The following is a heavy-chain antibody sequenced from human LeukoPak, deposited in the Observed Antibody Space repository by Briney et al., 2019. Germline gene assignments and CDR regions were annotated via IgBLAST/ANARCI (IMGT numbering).Heavy chain of an antibody. Sequence: SETLSLTCSVSGDSISIYYWSWIRQPPGKGLEWIGYIYNSGSTNYNPSLKSRVTISVDTSKNQFSLKLTSVTAADAAVYYCAREEEYSLTPFDYWGQGTLVTVSS. D-gene: IGHD6-6*01. CDR2: IYNSGST. CDR1: GDSISIYY. J-gene: IGHJ4*02. CDR3: AREEEYSLTPFDY. V-gene: IGHV4-59*01.